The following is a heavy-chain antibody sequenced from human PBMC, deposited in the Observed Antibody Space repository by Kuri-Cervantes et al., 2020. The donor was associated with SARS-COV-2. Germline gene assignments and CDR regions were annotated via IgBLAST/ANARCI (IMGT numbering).Heavy chain of an antibody. D-gene: IGHD6-19*01. V-gene: IGHV4-61*08. CDR1: GGSISSGDYY. Sequence: SETLSLTCTVSGGSISSGDYYWSWIRQPPGKGLEWIGYIYYSGSTNYNPSLKIRVTISVDTSKNQFSLKLSSVTAADTAVYYCARARIVSSGWYYYYGMDVWGQGTTVTVSS. CDR2: IYYSGST. CDR3: ARARIVSSGWYYYYGMDV. J-gene: IGHJ6*02.